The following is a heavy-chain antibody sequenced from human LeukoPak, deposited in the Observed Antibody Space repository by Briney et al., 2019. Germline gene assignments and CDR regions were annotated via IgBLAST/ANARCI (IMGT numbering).Heavy chain of an antibody. CDR1: GYTFTGYY. D-gene: IGHD5-24*01. Sequence: ASVKVSCKASGYTFTGYYMHWVRQAPGQGLEWMGWINPNSGGTNYAQKFQGRVIMTRDMSTSTVYMELSSLRSEDTAVYYCARDLRDGYNPPFYYYYYMDVWGKGTTVTVSS. CDR3: ARDLRDGYNPPFYYYYYMDV. CDR2: INPNSGGT. J-gene: IGHJ6*03. V-gene: IGHV1-2*02.